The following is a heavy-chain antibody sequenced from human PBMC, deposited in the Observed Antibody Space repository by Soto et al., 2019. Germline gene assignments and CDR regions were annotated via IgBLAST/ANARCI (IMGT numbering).Heavy chain of an antibody. CDR3: ARHQWLRACVP. J-gene: IGHJ4*02. Sequence: QVQLVQSGADVKKPGSSVKVSCKASGGTFSSYAVSWVRQAPGQGLEWMGVIIPFVNTTHYAQKFQGRVTITADESTSTAYMERTILRSEDTAVYYCARHQWLRACVPWGQGTPVTVSS. D-gene: IGHD5-12*01. CDR1: GGTFSSYA. CDR2: IIPFVNTT. V-gene: IGHV1-69*01.